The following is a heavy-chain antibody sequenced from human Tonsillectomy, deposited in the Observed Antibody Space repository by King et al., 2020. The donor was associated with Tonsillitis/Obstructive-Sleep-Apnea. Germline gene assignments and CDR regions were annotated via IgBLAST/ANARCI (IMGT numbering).Heavy chain of an antibody. Sequence: VQLVESGGGVVQPGRSLRLSCAASGFTFSSYAMHGVRQAPGKGLEWVAVISYDGSNKYYADSVKGRFTISRDNSKNTLYLQINSLRDEDTDVYYFARDGESYYVHFFDYWGQGTLVTVSS. CDR2: ISYDGSNK. J-gene: IGHJ4*02. CDR1: GFTFSSYA. CDR3: ARDGESYYVHFFDY. V-gene: IGHV3-30*04. D-gene: IGHD1-26*01.